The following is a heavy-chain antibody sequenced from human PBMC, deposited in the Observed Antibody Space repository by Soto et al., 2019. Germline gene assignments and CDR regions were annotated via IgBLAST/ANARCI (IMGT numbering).Heavy chain of an antibody. CDR3: VRVGLNRNYDFDF. V-gene: IGHV1-2*02. CDR2: INPNSDVT. D-gene: IGHD3-16*01. CDR1: GYTFNSYY. Sequence: QVQLVQSGAEVKKPGASVKVSCKASGYTFNSYYIHWVRQAPGQGLEWMGWINPNSDVTGYAQSFQGRVTMTRDMSMTTSYMDLTRLRSDDTAVYYCVRVGLNRNYDFDFWGQGTLITVSS. J-gene: IGHJ4*02.